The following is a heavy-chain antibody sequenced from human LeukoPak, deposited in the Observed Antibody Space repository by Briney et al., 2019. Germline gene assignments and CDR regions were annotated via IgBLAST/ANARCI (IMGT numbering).Heavy chain of an antibody. Sequence: SVKVSCKASGYTFTGYYMHWVRQAPGQGLEWMGWINPNSGGTNYAQKFQGGVTMARDTSISTAYMELSRLRSDDTAVYYCARGSDRYCSSTSCQNFDYWGQGTLVTVSS. D-gene: IGHD2-2*01. CDR3: ARGSDRYCSSTSCQNFDY. J-gene: IGHJ4*02. CDR1: GYTFTGYY. V-gene: IGHV1-2*02. CDR2: INPNSGGT.